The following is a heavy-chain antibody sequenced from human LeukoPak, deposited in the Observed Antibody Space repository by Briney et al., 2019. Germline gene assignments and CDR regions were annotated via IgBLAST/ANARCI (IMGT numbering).Heavy chain of an antibody. CDR1: GGSISSSSYY. CDR2: INHSGST. J-gene: IGHJ6*02. D-gene: IGHD3-3*01. V-gene: IGHV4-39*07. CDR3: ARVRSSRLGSGYFYYYGMDV. Sequence: PSETLSLTCTVSGGSISSSSYYWGWIRQPPGKGLEWIGEINHSGSTNYNPSLKSRVTISVDTSKNQFSLKLSSVTAADTAVYYCARVRSSRLGSGYFYYYGMDVWGQGTTVTVSS.